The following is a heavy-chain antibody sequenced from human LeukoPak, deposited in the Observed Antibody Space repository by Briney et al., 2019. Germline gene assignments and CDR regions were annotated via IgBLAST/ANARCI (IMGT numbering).Heavy chain of an antibody. V-gene: IGHV3-7*01. Sequence: GGSLRLSCAASGFTFSTYWMSWVRQAPGKGLEWVATIKEDGRETYYVDSVKGRFTISRDNAKNSLYLQMGRLRAEDTAVYYCARDPLRRYDYWGQGTLLTVSS. J-gene: IGHJ4*02. CDR3: ARDPLRRYDY. CDR2: IKEDGRET. CDR1: GFTFSTYW.